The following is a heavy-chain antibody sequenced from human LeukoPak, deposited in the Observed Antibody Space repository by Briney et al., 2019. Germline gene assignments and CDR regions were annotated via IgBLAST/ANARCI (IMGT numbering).Heavy chain of an antibody. J-gene: IGHJ4*02. D-gene: IGHD3-3*01. CDR2: ISSSSSYI. Sequence: GGSLRLSCAASGFTFSSYSMNWVRQAPGKGLEWVSSISSSSSYIYYADSVKGRFTISRDNAKNSLYLQMNSLRAEDTALYYCAKADAFGYDFWSGYFDYWGQGTLVTVSS. CDR1: GFTFSSYS. CDR3: AKADAFGYDFWSGYFDY. V-gene: IGHV3-21*04.